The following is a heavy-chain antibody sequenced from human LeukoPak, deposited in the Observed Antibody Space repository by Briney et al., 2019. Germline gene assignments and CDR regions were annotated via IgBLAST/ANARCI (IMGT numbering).Heavy chain of an antibody. CDR1: GFTFSSYA. CDR2: ISGSGGST. J-gene: IGHJ4*02. Sequence: PGGSLRLSCAASGFTFSSYAMSWVRQAPGKGLEWVSAISGSGGSTYYADSVKGRFTISRDNSKNTLYLQMNSLRAEDTAVYYCAKSGSMAVAGTYAPFDYWGQGTLVTVSS. V-gene: IGHV3-23*01. CDR3: AKSGSMAVAGTYAPFDY. D-gene: IGHD6-19*01.